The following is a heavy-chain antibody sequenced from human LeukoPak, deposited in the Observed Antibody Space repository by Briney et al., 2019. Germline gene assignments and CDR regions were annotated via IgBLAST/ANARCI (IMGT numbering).Heavy chain of an antibody. V-gene: IGHV3-9*01. CDR3: AKRGSGFDY. J-gene: IGHJ4*02. CDR2: ISWNSGSI. D-gene: IGHD6-19*01. Sequence: GGSLRLSCAASGFTFSSYGMHWVRQAPGKGLEWVSGISWNSGSIGYADSVKGRFTIPRDNAKNSLYLQMNSLRAEDTALYYCAKRGSGFDYWGQGTLVTVSS. CDR1: GFTFSSYG.